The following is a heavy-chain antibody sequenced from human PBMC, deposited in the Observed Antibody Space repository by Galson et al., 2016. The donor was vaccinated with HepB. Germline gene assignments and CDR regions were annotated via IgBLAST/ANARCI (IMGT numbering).Heavy chain of an antibody. Sequence: SLRLSCEASGFTFSSYSMNWVRQAPGKGLEWVSFISSSGGTIYYEDSVKGRFTISRDNAKNSVYLQLNSLRAEDTAVYFCATDLGRTRCVDNWGQGTLVTVSS. CDR1: GFTFSSYS. J-gene: IGHJ4*02. CDR3: ATDLGRTRCVDN. D-gene: IGHD2-2*01. V-gene: IGHV3-48*04. CDR2: ISSSGGTI.